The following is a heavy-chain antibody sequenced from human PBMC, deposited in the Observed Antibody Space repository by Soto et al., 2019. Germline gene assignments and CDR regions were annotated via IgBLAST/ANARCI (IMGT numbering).Heavy chain of an antibody. CDR3: AKLLHNSYYNVMDV. J-gene: IGHJ6*02. Sequence: EVQLLESGGDLVQPGGSLRLVCAASGFTFSNSGMRWVRQAPGQGLEWVSSIGPSGNTYYSDAVKGRFTISLDISKNTLFLQMDSLRAEDTATYYCAKLLHNSYYNVMDVWGQGTTVTVSS. V-gene: IGHV3-23*01. D-gene: IGHD4-4*01. CDR1: GFTFSNSG. CDR2: SIGPSGNT.